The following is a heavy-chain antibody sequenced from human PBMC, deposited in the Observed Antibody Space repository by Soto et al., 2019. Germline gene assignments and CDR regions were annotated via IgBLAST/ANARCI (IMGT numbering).Heavy chain of an antibody. CDR2: IYHSGST. CDR3: ARTSLRDGYNSYSFAY. J-gene: IGHJ4*02. CDR1: GGSISSGGNS. D-gene: IGHD5-12*01. Sequence: QLQLQESGSGLLKPSQTLSLTCAVSGGSISSGGNSWRCSRQPTGKALEWIGYIYHSGSTYYNPSLNSRVTISVDRSKNQFSLKLSSVTAADTAVYYCARTSLRDGYNSYSFAYWGQGTLVTVSS. V-gene: IGHV4-30-2*01.